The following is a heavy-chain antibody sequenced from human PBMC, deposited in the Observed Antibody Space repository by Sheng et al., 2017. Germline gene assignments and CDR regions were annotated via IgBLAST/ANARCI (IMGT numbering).Heavy chain of an antibody. CDR2: ISYDGSNK. CDR1: GFTFSSYA. CDR3: ARSGLTIFGVVIIRRGYYFDY. D-gene: IGHD3-3*01. J-gene: IGHJ4*02. Sequence: QVQLVESGGGVVQPGRSLRLSCAASGFTFSSYAMHWVRQAPGKGLEWVAVISYDGSNKYYADSVKGRFTISRDNSKNTLYLQMNSLRAEDTAVYYCARSGLTIFGVVIIRRGYYFDYWGQGTLVTVSS. V-gene: IGHV3-30-3*01.